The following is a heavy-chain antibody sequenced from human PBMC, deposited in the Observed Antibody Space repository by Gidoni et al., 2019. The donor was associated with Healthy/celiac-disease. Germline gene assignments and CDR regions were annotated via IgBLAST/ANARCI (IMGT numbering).Heavy chain of an antibody. J-gene: IGHJ5*02. CDR3: TTETDSSGS. V-gene: IGHV3-15*01. Sequence: VKGRFTISRDDSKNTLYLQMNSLKTEDTAVYYCTTETDSSGSWGQGTLVTVSS. D-gene: IGHD3-22*01.